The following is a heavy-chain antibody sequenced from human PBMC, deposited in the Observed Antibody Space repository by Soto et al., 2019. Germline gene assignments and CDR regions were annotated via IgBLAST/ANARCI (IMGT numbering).Heavy chain of an antibody. D-gene: IGHD1-26*01. CDR1: GFTFSSYG. CDR2: ISSGSSFI. J-gene: IGHJ4*02. V-gene: IGHV3-21*01. Sequence: GGSLRLSCAASGFTFSSYGMSWVRQAPGKGLEWVSSISSGSSFIYYADSMKGRFTISRDNAKNSLYLQMNSLRAEDTAVYYCARVALGTYYGSEFDSWGQGTLVTVSS. CDR3: ARVALGTYYGSEFDS.